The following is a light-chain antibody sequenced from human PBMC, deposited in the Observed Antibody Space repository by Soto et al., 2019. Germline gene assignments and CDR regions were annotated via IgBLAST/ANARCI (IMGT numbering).Light chain of an antibody. V-gene: IGKV3-20*01. Sequence: EIVLTQSPGTLSLSPGDRATLSCRASQSISSSYLSLAWYQQKPGQPPRLLIYAASSRATRIPDRFNASGSATDFTLTISRLEPEDCAVYYGQPHYSSPWTFGHGTKVEIK. CDR2: AAS. CDR1: QSISSSY. J-gene: IGKJ1*01. CDR3: QPHYSSPWT.